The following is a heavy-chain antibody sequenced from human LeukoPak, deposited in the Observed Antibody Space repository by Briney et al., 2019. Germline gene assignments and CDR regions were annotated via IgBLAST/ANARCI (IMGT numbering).Heavy chain of an antibody. CDR3: ARVDYYDSSGYRTHDWYFDL. D-gene: IGHD3-22*01. CDR1: GGSISSSNW. CDR2: IYHSGST. V-gene: IGHV4-4*02. Sequence: PSETLSLTCAVSGGSISSSNWWSWVRQPPGKGLEWIGEIYHSGSTNYNPSLKSRVTISVDKSKNQFSLKLSSVTAADTAVYYCARVDYYDSSGYRTHDWYFDLWGRGTLVTVSS. J-gene: IGHJ2*01.